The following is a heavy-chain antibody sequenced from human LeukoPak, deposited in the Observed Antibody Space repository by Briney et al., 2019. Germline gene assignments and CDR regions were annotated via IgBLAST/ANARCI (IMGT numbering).Heavy chain of an antibody. D-gene: IGHD3-22*01. CDR1: GGSISSYY. CDR3: ARTPPYYYDSSGYYVNAFDI. CDR2: IYYSGST. V-gene: IGHV4-59*01. Sequence: SETLSLTCTVSGGSISSYYWSWLRQPPGKGLEWIGYIYYSGSTNYNPSLKSRVTISVDTSKNQFSLKLSSVTAADTAVYYCARTPPYYYDSSGYYVNAFDIWGQGTMVTVSS. J-gene: IGHJ3*02.